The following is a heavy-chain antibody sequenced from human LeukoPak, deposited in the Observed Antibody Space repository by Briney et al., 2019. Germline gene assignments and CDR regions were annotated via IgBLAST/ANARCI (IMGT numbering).Heavy chain of an antibody. CDR3: ARVERGSGGYPYYYYYYAMDV. CDR2: ISSSSSYI. CDR1: GFIFRNFG. Sequence: GGSLRLSCAASGFIFRNFGMHWVRQAPGKGLEWVSSISSSSSYIYYADSVKGRFTISRDNAKNSLYLQMNSLRAEDTAVYYCARVERGSGGYPYYYYYYAMDVWGKGTTVTVSS. D-gene: IGHD3-10*01. V-gene: IGHV3-21*01. J-gene: IGHJ6*04.